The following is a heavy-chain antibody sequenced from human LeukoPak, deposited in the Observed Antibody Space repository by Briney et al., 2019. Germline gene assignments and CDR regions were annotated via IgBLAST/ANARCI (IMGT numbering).Heavy chain of an antibody. V-gene: IGHV1-69*05. Sequence: ASVKVSCKASGGTFSSYAISWVRQAPGQGLEWMGRIIPIFGTANYAQKFQGRVTITTDESTSTAYMELSSLRSEDTAVYYCASAGHSGTAFDYWGQGTLVTVSS. CDR2: IIPIFGTA. D-gene: IGHD1-1*01. CDR1: GGTFSSYA. CDR3: ASAGHSGTAFDY. J-gene: IGHJ4*02.